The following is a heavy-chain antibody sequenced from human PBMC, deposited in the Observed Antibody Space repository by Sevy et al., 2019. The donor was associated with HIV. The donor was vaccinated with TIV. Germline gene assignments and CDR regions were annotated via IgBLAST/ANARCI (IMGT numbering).Heavy chain of an antibody. D-gene: IGHD6-13*01. CDR1: GFTFEDYG. Sequence: GGSLRLSCAASGFTFEDYGMHWVRQVPGKGLEWVAGITWNSGNIGYADFAKGRFTISRDNAENSLYLQMNGLRAEDTALYHCAKVRKGAGGIGFFDNWGQGTLVTVSS. CDR2: ITWNSGNI. V-gene: IGHV3-9*01. J-gene: IGHJ4*02. CDR3: AKVRKGAGGIGFFDN.